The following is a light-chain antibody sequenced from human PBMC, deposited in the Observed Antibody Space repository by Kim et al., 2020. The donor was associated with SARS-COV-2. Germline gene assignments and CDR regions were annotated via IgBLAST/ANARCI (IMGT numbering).Light chain of an antibody. Sequence: ASVGDRVTITCRASQDIRNDLGWYQQKPGKAPKRLISAAFSLQSGVPLRFSGSGSGTEFTLTITNLQPEDFATYYCLQHSSYPLTFGGGTKVDIK. CDR1: QDIRND. CDR3: LQHSSYPLT. CDR2: AAF. V-gene: IGKV1-17*02. J-gene: IGKJ4*01.